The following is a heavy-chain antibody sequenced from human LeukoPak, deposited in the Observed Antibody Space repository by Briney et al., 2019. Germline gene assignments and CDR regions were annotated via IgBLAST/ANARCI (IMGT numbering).Heavy chain of an antibody. CDR3: ASHRPRKSYYYYYMDV. J-gene: IGHJ6*03. CDR1: GYTFTSYG. Sequence: GASVKVSCKASGYTFTSYGISWVRQAPGQGLEWMGWISAYNGNTNYAQKLQGRVTMTTDTSTSTAYMELRSLRSDDTAVYYCASHRPRKSYYYYYMDVWGKGTTVTISS. CDR2: ISAYNGNT. V-gene: IGHV1-18*01.